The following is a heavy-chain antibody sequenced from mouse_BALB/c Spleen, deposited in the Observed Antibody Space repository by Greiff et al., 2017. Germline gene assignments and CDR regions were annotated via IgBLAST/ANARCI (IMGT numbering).Heavy chain of an antibody. CDR3: TREKDYPFAY. V-gene: IGHV6-6*02. CDR2: IRLKSNNYAT. D-gene: IGHD2-4*01. J-gene: IGHJ3*01. CDR1: GFTFSNYW. Sequence: DVKLVESGGGLVQPGGSMKLSCVASGFTFSNYWMNWVRQSPEKGLEWVAEIRLKSNNYATHYAESVKGRFTISRDDSKSSVYLQMNNLRAEDTGIYYCTREKDYPFAYWGQGTLVTVSA.